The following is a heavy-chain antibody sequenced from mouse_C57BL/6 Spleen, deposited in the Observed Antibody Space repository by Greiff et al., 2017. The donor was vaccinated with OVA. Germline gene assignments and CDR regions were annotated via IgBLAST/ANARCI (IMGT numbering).Heavy chain of an antibody. CDR2: ISDGGSYT. V-gene: IGHV5-4*01. CDR3: ARDHYAYYAMDY. CDR1: GFTFSSYA. Sequence: EVKLMESGGGLVKPGGSLKLSCAASGFTFSSYAMSWVRQTPEKRLEWVATISDGGSYTYYPDNVKGRVTISRDNAKNNLYLQMSHLKSEDTAMYYCARDHYAYYAMDYWGQGTSVTVSS. J-gene: IGHJ4*01. D-gene: IGHD1-1*02.